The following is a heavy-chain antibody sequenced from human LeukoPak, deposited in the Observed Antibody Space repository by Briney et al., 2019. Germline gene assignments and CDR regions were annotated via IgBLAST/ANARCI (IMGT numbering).Heavy chain of an antibody. D-gene: IGHD6-19*01. CDR1: GFTFSIYA. Sequence: GGSLRLSCAASGFTFSIYAMSWVRQAPGKGLQWVSSITSRGESTWYVDSVKGRFTITRDNSKNTLYLQMNSLRAEDTAVYYCAKDRRYSGGWFDYWGQGSLVTVSS. CDR3: AKDRRYSGGWFDY. V-gene: IGHV3-23*01. J-gene: IGHJ4*02. CDR2: ITSRGEST.